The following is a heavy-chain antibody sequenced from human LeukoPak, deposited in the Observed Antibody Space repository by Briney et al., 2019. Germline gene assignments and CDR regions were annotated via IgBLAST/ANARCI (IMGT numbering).Heavy chain of an antibody. CDR2: TYYRPYKSNRSKWYN. J-gene: IGHJ4*02. CDR1: GDSVSSNSVA. Sequence: SQTLSLTCAISGDSVSSNSVAWNWIRQSPSGGLEWLGRTYYRPYKSNRSKWYNEYAISVKSRITINPDTSKNQFSLQLNSVTPEDTAVYYCARAETMGAAASIDCWGQGTLVTVSS. D-gene: IGHD6-13*01. V-gene: IGHV6-1*01. CDR3: ARAETMGAAASIDC.